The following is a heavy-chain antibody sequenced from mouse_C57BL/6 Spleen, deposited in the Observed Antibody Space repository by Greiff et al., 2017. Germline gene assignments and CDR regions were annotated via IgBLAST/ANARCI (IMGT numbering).Heavy chain of an antibody. Sequence: QVQLQQSGAELVMPGASVQLSCKASGYTFTSYWMHWVKQRPGQGLEWIGELDPSDSYTNYNQKFTGKSTLTVDQSSSTAYRQPSSLTSEDSAVEYCARPLALGQYFDVWGTGTTVTVSS. J-gene: IGHJ1*03. D-gene: IGHD4-1*01. CDR1: GYTFTSYW. CDR3: ARPLALGQYFDV. V-gene: IGHV1-69*01. CDR2: LDPSDSYT.